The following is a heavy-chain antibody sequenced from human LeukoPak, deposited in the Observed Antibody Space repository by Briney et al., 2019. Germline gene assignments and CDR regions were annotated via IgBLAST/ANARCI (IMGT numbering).Heavy chain of an antibody. CDR1: GFTFSTYG. V-gene: IGHV3-30*02. Sequence: GGSLRLSCAASGFTFSTYGMHWVRQAPGRGLQWVAFIRYDGSNKYYADSVKGRFTISRDNSKNTLYLQMNSLRTEDTAVHYCAKDTTPPKAGFDPWGQGTLVTVSS. CDR2: IRYDGSNK. D-gene: IGHD1-14*01. J-gene: IGHJ5*02. CDR3: AKDTTPPKAGFDP.